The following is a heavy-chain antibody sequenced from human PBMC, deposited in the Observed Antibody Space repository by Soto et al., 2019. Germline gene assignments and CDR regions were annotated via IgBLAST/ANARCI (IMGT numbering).Heavy chain of an antibody. Sequence: ASVKVSCKASGYTFTSYDINWVRQATGQGLEWMGWMNPNSGNTGYAQKFQGRVTMTRNTSIGTAYMELSSLRSEDTAVYYCARGARRGSEYYYYYGMDVWGQGTTVTVS. CDR2: MNPNSGNT. CDR1: GYTFTSYD. D-gene: IGHD6-6*01. CDR3: ARGARRGSEYYYYYGMDV. J-gene: IGHJ6*02. V-gene: IGHV1-8*01.